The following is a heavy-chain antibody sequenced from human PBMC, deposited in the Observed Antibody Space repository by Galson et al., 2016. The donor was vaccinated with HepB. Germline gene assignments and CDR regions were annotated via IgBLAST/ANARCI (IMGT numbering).Heavy chain of an antibody. CDR2: MNPNSGNT. D-gene: IGHD3-3*01. V-gene: IGHV1-8*01. Sequence: SVKVSCKASGYTFTNNGISWVRQATGQGLEWMGWMNPNSGNTGYAQKFQGRVTMTRNTSISTAYMELSSLRSEDTAVYYCARGPAGNFWSAYYLDHWGQGTLVTVSS. CDR3: ARGPAGNFWSAYYLDH. CDR1: GYTFTNNG. J-gene: IGHJ4*02.